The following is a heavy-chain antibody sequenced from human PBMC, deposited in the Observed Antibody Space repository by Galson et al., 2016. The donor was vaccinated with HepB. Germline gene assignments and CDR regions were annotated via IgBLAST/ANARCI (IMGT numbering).Heavy chain of an antibody. V-gene: IGHV6-1*01. D-gene: IGHD6-19*01. CDR3: ARVTVAGTGGFDP. J-gene: IGHJ5*02. CDR1: GDSVSRSGAT. CDR2: TYYRSKWYN. Sequence: CAISGDSVSRSGATWNWIRQSPSRGLEWLGRTYYRSKWYNDYAVSVKSRITINPDTSKNQLSLQLNSVTPEDTAVYYCARVTVAGTGGFDPWGQGTLVTVSS.